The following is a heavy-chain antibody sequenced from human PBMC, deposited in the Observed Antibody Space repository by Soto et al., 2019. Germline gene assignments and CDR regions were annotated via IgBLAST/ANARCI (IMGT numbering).Heavy chain of an antibody. V-gene: IGHV6-1*01. CDR3: ARDPMEYSSSSNYYYYGMDV. J-gene: IGHJ6*02. D-gene: IGHD6-6*01. CDR2: TYYRSKWYN. Sequence: SQTLSLTCAISGDSVSSNSAAWNWIRQSPSRGLEWPGRTYYRSKWYNDYAVSVKSRITINPDTSKNQFSLQLNSVTPEDTAVYYCARDPMEYSSSSNYYYYGMDVWGQGTTVTVSS. CDR1: GDSVSSNSAA.